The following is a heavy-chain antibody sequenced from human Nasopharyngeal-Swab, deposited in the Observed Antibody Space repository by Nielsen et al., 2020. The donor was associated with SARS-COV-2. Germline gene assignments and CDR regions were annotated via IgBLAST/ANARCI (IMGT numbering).Heavy chain of an antibody. CDR1: GYSFTTYW. Sequence: GESLKISCKGSGYSFTTYWITWVRQLPGKGLEWMGMIAPGDSYTTYSPSFQGHVTISADKSISTAYLQWSSLKASDTAMYYCARLPSPFSSGSWGQGTLVTVSS. CDR3: ARLPSPFSSGS. V-gene: IGHV5-10-1*01. CDR2: IAPGDSYT. J-gene: IGHJ5*02. D-gene: IGHD3-3*01.